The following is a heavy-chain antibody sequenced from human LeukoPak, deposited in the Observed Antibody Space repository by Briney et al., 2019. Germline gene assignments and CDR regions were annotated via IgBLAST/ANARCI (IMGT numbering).Heavy chain of an antibody. CDR1: GGSFSGYY. V-gene: IGHV4-34*01. D-gene: IGHD2-2*01. CDR3: ARAPIVVVPAAINHAVAAAEDY. Sequence: SETLSLTCAVYGGSFSGYYWSWIRQPPAKGLEWMGEINHSGSTNYNPSLKSRGTISVDTSKNQFSLKLSSVTAADTAVYYCARAPIVVVPAAINHAVAAAEDYWGQGTLVTVSS. CDR2: INHSGST. J-gene: IGHJ4*02.